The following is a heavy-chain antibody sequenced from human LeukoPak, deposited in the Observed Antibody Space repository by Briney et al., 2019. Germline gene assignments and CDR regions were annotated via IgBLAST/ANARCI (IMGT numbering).Heavy chain of an antibody. Sequence: PGGSLRVSCAASGFTFSTYAMSWVRQAPGKGLEWVSTISGSTSGTYYADSVKGRFTISRDKSKNTLYLQMNSLRAEDTAIYYCAKDAGSSPYYIDYWGQGTLVTVSS. D-gene: IGHD3-10*01. J-gene: IGHJ4*02. CDR3: AKDAGSSPYYIDY. CDR2: ISGSTSGT. CDR1: GFTFSTYA. V-gene: IGHV3-23*01.